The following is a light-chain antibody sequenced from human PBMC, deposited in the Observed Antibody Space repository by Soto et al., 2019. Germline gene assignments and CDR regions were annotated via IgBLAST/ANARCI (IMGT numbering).Light chain of an antibody. CDR1: SSDVGSYNF. V-gene: IGLV2-23*02. CDR2: EVS. CDR3: CADAGRSTYV. J-gene: IGLJ1*01. Sequence: QSALTQPASVSGSPGQSITISCTRTSSDVGSYNFDSWYQQHPGKVPKVMIYEVSKRPSGVSDRFSGSKSGNTASLTISGLQAEDEADYYCCADAGRSTYVFGTGTKVTVL.